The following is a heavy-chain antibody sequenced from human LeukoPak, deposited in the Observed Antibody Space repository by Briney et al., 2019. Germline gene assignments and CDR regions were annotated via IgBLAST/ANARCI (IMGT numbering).Heavy chain of an antibody. V-gene: IGHV3-48*03. CDR1: GFTFSSYE. Sequence: GGSLRLSCAASGFTFSSYEMNWVRQAPGKGLEWVSYISSSGSTIYYADSVKGRFTISRDNAKNSLYLQMNSLRAEDTAVYYCSRGGGDGLVYDAFDIWGQGTMVTVSS. CDR2: ISSSGSTI. J-gene: IGHJ3*02. CDR3: SRGGGDGLVYDAFDI. D-gene: IGHD2-21*02.